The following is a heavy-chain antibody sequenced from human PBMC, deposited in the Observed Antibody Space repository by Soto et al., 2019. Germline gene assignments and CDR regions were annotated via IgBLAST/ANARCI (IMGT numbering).Heavy chain of an antibody. V-gene: IGHV4-59*01. D-gene: IGHD4-17*01. CDR2: VYYTGTT. J-gene: IGHJ4*02. CDR3: ARDTVLTGMFDF. CDR1: GGSIGSYD. Sequence: SETLSLTGTVSGGSIGSYDCSWVRQPPWKGLESIASVYYTGTTNYNPSLGSRVTISIDAPENQISLKLTSVTAADTAFYYCARDTVLTGMFDFWGQGTLVPVSP.